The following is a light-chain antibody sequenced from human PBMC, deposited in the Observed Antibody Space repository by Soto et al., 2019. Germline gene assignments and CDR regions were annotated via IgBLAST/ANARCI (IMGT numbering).Light chain of an antibody. CDR1: SGHSSYA. Sequence: QLVLTQFPSASASLGASVKLTCTLSSGHSSYAIAWHQQQPEKGPRYLMKVNSDGSHSKGDGIPDRFSGSSSGAERYLTISSLQSEDEADYYCQTWGTGIRVFGGGTKVTVL. CDR2: VNSDGSH. V-gene: IGLV4-69*01. J-gene: IGLJ3*02. CDR3: QTWGTGIRV.